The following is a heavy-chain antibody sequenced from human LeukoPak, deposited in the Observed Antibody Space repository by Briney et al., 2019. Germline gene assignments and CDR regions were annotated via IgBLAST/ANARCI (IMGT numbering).Heavy chain of an antibody. CDR3: ARDSVTAMLDY. D-gene: IGHD5-18*01. V-gene: IGHV4-59*01. Sequence: SETLSLTCTVSGGSISSYYWSWIRQPPGKGLEWIGYIYYSGSTNYNPSLKGRVTISVDTSKNQFSLKLSSVTAADTAVYYCARDSVTAMLDYWGQGTLVTVSS. CDR2: IYYSGST. CDR1: GGSISSYY. J-gene: IGHJ4*02.